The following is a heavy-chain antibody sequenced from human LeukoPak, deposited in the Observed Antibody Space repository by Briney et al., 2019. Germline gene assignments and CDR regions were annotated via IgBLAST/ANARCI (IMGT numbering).Heavy chain of an antibody. V-gene: IGHV1-69*13. J-gene: IGHJ4*02. Sequence: GASVKVSCKASEGTFSSYAISWVRQAPGQGLEWMGGIIPIFGTANYAQKFQGRVTITADESTSTAYMELSSLRSEDTAVYYCASPYSGSYYSHLPLDYWGQGTLVTVSS. CDR1: EGTFSSYA. CDR3: ASPYSGSYYSHLPLDY. CDR2: IIPIFGTA. D-gene: IGHD1-26*01.